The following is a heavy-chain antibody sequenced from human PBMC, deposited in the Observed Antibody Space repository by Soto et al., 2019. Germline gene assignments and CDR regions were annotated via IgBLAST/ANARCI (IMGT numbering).Heavy chain of an antibody. J-gene: IGHJ3*01. Sequence: QVQLVQSGAEVKKPGSSVKVSCRASGGTLNKHAITWVRRAPGQGLEWLGGIIPMLGIPNYPQKFQGRGTITADDSTNTSHMELHSLTSDDTAVYYCARGGTSGWLKGAYDVWGQGTMVTVSS. CDR3: ARGGTSGWLKGAYDV. V-gene: IGHV1-69*01. D-gene: IGHD6-13*01. CDR1: GGTLNKHA. CDR2: IIPMLGIP.